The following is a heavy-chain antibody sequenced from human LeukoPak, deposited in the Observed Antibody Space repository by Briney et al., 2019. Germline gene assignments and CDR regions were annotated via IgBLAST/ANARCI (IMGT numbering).Heavy chain of an antibody. Sequence: GGSLRLSCAASGFTFSSYGMHWVRQAPGKGLEWVTFIRYDGTNKYFADSVKGRFTISRDNAKNSLYLQMNSLRAEDTAMYYCARRATTERGHSYGLDFWXQGTLVTVSS. V-gene: IGHV3-30*02. CDR3: ARRATTERGHSYGLDF. J-gene: IGHJ4*02. D-gene: IGHD5-18*01. CDR1: GFTFSSYG. CDR2: IRYDGTNK.